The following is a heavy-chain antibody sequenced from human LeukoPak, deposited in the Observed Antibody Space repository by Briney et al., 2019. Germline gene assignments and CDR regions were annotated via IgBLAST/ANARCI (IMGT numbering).Heavy chain of an antibody. CDR2: VNPSGDST. D-gene: IGHD3-22*01. Sequence: ASVKVSCKASGYTFSNYNIHWLRQAPGQGLEWMGIVNPSGDSTNYAQNFQGRVTMTGDTSTSTVYMELSSLRSEDTAVYYCARAESSGYYAVHWGQGTLVTVSS. CDR1: GYTFSNYN. CDR3: ARAESSGYYAVH. V-gene: IGHV1-46*01. J-gene: IGHJ4*02.